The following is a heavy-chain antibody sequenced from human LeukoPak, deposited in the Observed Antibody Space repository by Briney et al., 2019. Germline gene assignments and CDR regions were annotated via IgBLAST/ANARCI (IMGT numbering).Heavy chain of an antibody. Sequence: PGGSLRLSCAASGFTFITYSMTWVRQAPGRGLELVSAITGSGAFTDYADSVKGRFTISRDNPKNTLYLQMNSLRAEDTAVYYCAKLGKTENHYGSGRFSYYYYMDVWGKGTTVTISS. CDR1: GFTFITYS. V-gene: IGHV3-23*01. CDR2: ITGSGAFT. CDR3: AKLGKTENHYGSGRFSYYYYMDV. D-gene: IGHD3-10*01. J-gene: IGHJ6*03.